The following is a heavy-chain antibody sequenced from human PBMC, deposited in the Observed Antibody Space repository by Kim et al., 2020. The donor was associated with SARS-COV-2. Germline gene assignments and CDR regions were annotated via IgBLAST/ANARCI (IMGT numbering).Heavy chain of an antibody. CDR1: GGSISSGGYY. D-gene: IGHD3-22*01. V-gene: IGHV4-31*03. Sequence: SETLSLTCTVSGGSISSGGYYWSWIRQHPGKGLEWIGYIYYSGSTYYNPSLKSRVTISVDTSKNQFSLKLSSVTAADTAVYYCARVPYYYDSSGYRGGAFDIWGQGTMVTVSS. CDR2: IYYSGST. J-gene: IGHJ3*02. CDR3: ARVPYYYDSSGYRGGAFDI.